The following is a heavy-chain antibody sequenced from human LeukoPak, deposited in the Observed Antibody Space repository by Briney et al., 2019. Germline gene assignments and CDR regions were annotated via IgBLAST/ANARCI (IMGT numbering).Heavy chain of an antibody. CDR3: AKDNGYYYYYMDV. CDR2: ISWSSDRI. J-gene: IGHJ6*03. V-gene: IGHV3-9*01. CDR1: GFIFDDYA. Sequence: SGGSLRLSCAASGFIFDDYAVHWVRQAPGKGLEWISGISWSSDRIGYADSVKGRFTISRDNAKKSLYLQMNSLRTEDTALYYCAKDNGYYYYYMDVWGKGTTVTVSS.